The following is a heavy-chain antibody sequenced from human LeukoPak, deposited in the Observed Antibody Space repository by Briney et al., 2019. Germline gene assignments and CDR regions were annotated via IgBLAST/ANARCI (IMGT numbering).Heavy chain of an antibody. J-gene: IGHJ5*02. D-gene: IGHD2-2*01. Sequence: GGSLRLSCAASGFTFSSHAMSWVRQAPGKGLEWVSAISGSGGSTYYADSVKGRFTISRDNSKNTLYLQMNSLRAEDTAVYYCAKVSRQGYCSSTSCYNWFDPWGQGTLVTVSS. CDR2: ISGSGGST. V-gene: IGHV3-23*01. CDR3: AKVSRQGYCSSTSCYNWFDP. CDR1: GFTFSSHA.